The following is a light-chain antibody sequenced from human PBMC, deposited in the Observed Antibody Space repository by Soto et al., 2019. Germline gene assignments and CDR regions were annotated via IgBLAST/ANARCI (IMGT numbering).Light chain of an antibody. V-gene: IGLV1-40*01. Sequence: QAVVTQPPSVSGAPGQRVTISCTGSSSNIGAGYDVHWYQQFPRTAPKLLIYSNTNRPSGVPDRFSGSKSGTSVSLAITGLQAEDEADYYCQSYDSSLSGSVFGGGTKVTVL. CDR2: SNT. J-gene: IGLJ2*01. CDR3: QSYDSSLSGSV. CDR1: SSNIGAGYD.